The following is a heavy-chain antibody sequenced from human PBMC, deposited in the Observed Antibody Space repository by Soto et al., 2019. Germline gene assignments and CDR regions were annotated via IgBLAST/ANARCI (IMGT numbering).Heavy chain of an antibody. J-gene: IGHJ4*02. Sequence: GGSLRLSCAASGFTFSSYWMSWVRQAPGKGLEWVANIKQDGSEKYYVDSVKGRFTISRDNAKNSLYLQMNSLRAEDTAVYYCARDQPVVTASLFDYWGQGTLVTVSS. CDR3: ARDQPVVTASLFDY. CDR2: IKQDGSEK. V-gene: IGHV3-7*05. D-gene: IGHD2-21*02. CDR1: GFTFSSYW.